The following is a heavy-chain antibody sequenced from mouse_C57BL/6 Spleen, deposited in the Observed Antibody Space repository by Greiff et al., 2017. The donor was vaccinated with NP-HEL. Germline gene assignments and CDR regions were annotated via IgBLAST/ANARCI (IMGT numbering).Heavy chain of an antibody. CDR3: ARITGTGAY. CDR2: IDPSDSYT. J-gene: IGHJ3*01. CDR1: GYTFTSYW. D-gene: IGHD4-1*01. Sequence: QVHVKQPGAELVMPGASVKLSCKASGYTFTSYWMHWVKQRPGQGLEWIGEIDPSDSYTNYNQKFKGKSTLTVDKSSSTAYMQLSSLTSEDSAVYYCARITGTGAYWGQGTLVTVSA. V-gene: IGHV1-69*01.